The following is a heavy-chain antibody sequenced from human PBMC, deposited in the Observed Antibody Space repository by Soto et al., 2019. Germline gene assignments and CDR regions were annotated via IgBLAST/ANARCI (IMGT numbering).Heavy chain of an antibody. D-gene: IGHD3-10*01. CDR2: IWYDGSNK. CDR1: GFTFSSYG. J-gene: IGHJ6*02. CDR3: ARVMSRFGELFPGMDV. V-gene: IGHV3-33*01. Sequence: GGSLRLSCAASGFTFSSYGMHWVRQAPGKGLEWVAVIWYDGSNKYYADSVKGRFTISRDNSKNTLYLQMNSLRAEDTAVYYCARVMSRFGELFPGMDVWGQGTTVTVSS.